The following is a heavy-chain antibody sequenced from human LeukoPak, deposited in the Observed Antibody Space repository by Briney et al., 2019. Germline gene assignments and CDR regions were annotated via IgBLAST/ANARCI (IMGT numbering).Heavy chain of an antibody. Sequence: ASVKVSCKASGYTFTGYYIHWVRQAPGQGLEWMGRIDPNSGGTNYAQKFQGRVTMTRDTSISTAYMELSRLRSDDTAVYYCARGVPAGYKPPGDWGQGTLVTVSS. V-gene: IGHV1-2*06. CDR1: GYTFTGYY. CDR3: ARGVPAGYKPPGD. CDR2: IDPNSGGT. J-gene: IGHJ4*02. D-gene: IGHD5-24*01.